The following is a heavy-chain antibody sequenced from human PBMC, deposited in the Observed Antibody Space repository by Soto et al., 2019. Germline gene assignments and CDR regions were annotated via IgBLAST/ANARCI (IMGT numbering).Heavy chain of an antibody. Sequence: QVQLVESGGGVVQPGWSLRLSCAASGFTFSNYGMRWVRQAPGKGLEWVAIIWFDGSNKNYADSVKGRFTISRDNTKTTLYLQMTSLRAEDTAVYYCARDQGYFDLWGRGTLVTVSS. CDR1: GFTFSNYG. V-gene: IGHV3-33*01. CDR2: IWFDGSNK. CDR3: ARDQGYFDL. J-gene: IGHJ2*01.